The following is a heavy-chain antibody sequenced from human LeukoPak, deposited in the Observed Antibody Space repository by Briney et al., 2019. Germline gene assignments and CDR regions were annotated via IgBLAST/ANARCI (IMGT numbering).Heavy chain of an antibody. Sequence: GGSLRLSCAASGFTFDDYAMHWVRQAPGKGLEWVSGISWNSGSIGYADSVKGRFTISRDNAKNSLYLQMNSLRAEDTAVYYFAKLGMIEYFDYWGQGTLVTVSS. CDR1: GFTFDDYA. V-gene: IGHV3-9*01. D-gene: IGHD3-22*01. CDR2: ISWNSGSI. J-gene: IGHJ4*02. CDR3: AKLGMIEYFDY.